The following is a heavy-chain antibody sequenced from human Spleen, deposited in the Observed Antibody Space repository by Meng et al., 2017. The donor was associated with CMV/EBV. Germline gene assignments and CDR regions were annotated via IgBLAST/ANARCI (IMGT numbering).Heavy chain of an antibody. CDR1: GFTLSNYA. Sequence: GGSLRLSCAASGFTLSNYALHWVRQAPGKGLEWVTFVGFDGSNKYYADSVKGRFTISRDNSKSTLYLRMNSLRGEDTAVYYCWMGSYDSEASLDYWGQGTLVTVSS. CDR2: VGFDGSNK. D-gene: IGHD3-10*01. V-gene: IGHV3-30*02. CDR3: WMGSYDSEASLDY. J-gene: IGHJ4*02.